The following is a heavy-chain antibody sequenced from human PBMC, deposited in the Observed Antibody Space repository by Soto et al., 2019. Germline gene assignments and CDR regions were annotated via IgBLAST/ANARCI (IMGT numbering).Heavy chain of an antibody. Sequence: SETLSLTCAVYGGSFSGYYWSWIRQPPGKGLEWIGEINHSGSTNYNPSLKSRVTISVDTSKNQFSLKLSSVTAADTAVYYCASGHSSGYYDWFDPWGQGTLVTVSS. CDR1: GGSFSGYY. CDR2: INHSGST. J-gene: IGHJ5*02. D-gene: IGHD3-22*01. V-gene: IGHV4-34*01. CDR3: ASGHSSGYYDWFDP.